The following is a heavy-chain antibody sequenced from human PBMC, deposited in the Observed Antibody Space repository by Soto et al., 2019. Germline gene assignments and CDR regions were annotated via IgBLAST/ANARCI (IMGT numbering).Heavy chain of an antibody. CDR2: IYWDNDK. D-gene: IGHD2-21*02. J-gene: IGHJ6*02. CDR3: VHSRCGGDCLRSYSSHYYYGMDV. Sequence: QITLKESGPTLVKPTQTLTLTCTFSGFSLSTGGVGVGWIGQPPGKALEWLALIYWDNDKRYSPSLKSRLTVTKDTSKNQLVLTMTNMDPVDTATYYCVHSRCGGDCLRSYSSHYYYGMDVWGQGTTVTVFS. V-gene: IGHV2-5*02. CDR1: GFSLSTGGVG.